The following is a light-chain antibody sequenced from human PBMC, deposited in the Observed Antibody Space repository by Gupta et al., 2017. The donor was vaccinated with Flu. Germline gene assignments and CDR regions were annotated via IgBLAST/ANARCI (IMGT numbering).Light chain of an antibody. CDR2: ATS. CDR1: RSLVSTI. V-gene: IGKV3-20*01. Sequence: APPSRASRSLVSTILVWYQQKPGQAPRVLLFATSTRATGTPDRFSGSGSGTDFTLTISRLQPEDSAVYYCQQYDTSPWTFGQGTKVEIK. J-gene: IGKJ1*01. CDR3: QQYDTSPWT.